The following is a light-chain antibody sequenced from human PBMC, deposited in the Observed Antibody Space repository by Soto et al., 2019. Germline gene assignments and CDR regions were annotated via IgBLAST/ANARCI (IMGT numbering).Light chain of an antibody. CDR1: QDISNY. Sequence: DIQMTQSPSSLSASVGDRVTITCQASQDISNYLNCYQQKPGKAPTLLIYDASNLETGVPSRFSGSGSGTDFTFTISSLQPEDIATYYCQQYDNLPITFGQGTRLEIK. CDR3: QQYDNLPIT. J-gene: IGKJ5*01. CDR2: DAS. V-gene: IGKV1-33*01.